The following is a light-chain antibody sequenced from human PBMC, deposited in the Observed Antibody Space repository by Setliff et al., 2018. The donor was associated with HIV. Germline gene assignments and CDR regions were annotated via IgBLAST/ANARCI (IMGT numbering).Light chain of an antibody. CDR3: CSYAGSYRYI. V-gene: IGLV2-11*01. CDR1: SSDIGTYNY. CDR2: DVI. Sequence: QSALAQPRSVSGSPGQSVTFSCSGSSSDIGTYNYVSWYQQHPGKAPKLIISDVIRRPSGVPDRFSGSKSGNTASLTISGLQAEDEAEYYCCSYAGSYRYIFGSGTKSPS. J-gene: IGLJ1*01.